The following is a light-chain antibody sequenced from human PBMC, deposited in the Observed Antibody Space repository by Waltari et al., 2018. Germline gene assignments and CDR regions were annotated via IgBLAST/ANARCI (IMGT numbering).Light chain of an antibody. CDR3: SSYITTNTLEL. V-gene: IGLV2-14*03. CDR2: DVS. Sequence: QSALTPPASVSGSPGQSITISCTGTSSAVGSYNYVSWSQQHPGKAPKLVIYDVSSRPSGVSNRFSGSKSGNTASLTISGLQAEDEADYYCSSYITTNTLELFGGGTSLTVL. CDR1: SSAVGSYNY. J-gene: IGLJ2*01.